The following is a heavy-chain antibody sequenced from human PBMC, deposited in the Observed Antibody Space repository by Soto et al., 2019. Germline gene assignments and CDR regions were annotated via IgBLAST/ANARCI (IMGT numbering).Heavy chain of an antibody. CDR3: AKYRRTQADGFTLAY. CDR2: IYYNGAT. D-gene: IGHD1-1*01. CDR1: GDAISPYY. V-gene: IGHV4-59*01. J-gene: IGHJ4*02. Sequence: QVQLQESGPGLVNPSETLSLTCTVSGDAISPYYWSWIRQPPGKGLEWIGYIYYNGATQYNPSLESRVTLSVDTSKNQVSLRLRSVTPADTAVYFCAKYRRTQADGFTLAYWGQGALVLVAS.